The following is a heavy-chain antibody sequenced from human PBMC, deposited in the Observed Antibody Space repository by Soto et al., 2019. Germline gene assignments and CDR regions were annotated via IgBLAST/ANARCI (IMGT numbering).Heavy chain of an antibody. CDR1: GFTFSSYS. V-gene: IGHV3-21*01. CDR2: ISSSSSYI. CDR3: ARVAVPVRGETHTDAFDI. J-gene: IGHJ3*02. Sequence: EVQLVESGGGLVKPGGSLRLSCAASGFTFSSYSMNWVRQAPGKGLEWVSSISSSSSYIYYADSVKGRFTISRDNAKNSLCLQMNSLRAEDTAVYYCARVAVPVRGETHTDAFDIWGQGTMVTVSS. D-gene: IGHD3-10*01.